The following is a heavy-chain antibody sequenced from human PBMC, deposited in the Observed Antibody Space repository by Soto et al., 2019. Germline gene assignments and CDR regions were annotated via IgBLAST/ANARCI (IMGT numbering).Heavy chain of an antibody. CDR1: RFTFSDCY. CDR2: IDPKRGAT. J-gene: IGHJ4*02. V-gene: IGHV1-2*02. CDR3: ARDRYAGYDGHRYYLEQ. Sequence: ASVKVSCKASRFTFSDCYIHWVRQAPGQGLEWMGWIDPKRGATNFAQKFRGRVTLTGDTSTTTAYMELSRLRPDDTAVYYCARDRYAGYDGHRYYLEQWGQGTKVTVSS. D-gene: IGHD5-12*01.